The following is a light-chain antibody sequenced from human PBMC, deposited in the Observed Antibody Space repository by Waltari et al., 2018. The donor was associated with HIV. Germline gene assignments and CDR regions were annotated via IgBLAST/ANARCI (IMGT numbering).Light chain of an antibody. CDR2: WAF. Sequence: DNVMTQSPASLAVSLGERATLSCKSSQSVFYTSNNKDYLAWYQHKPGQPPKLLIYWAFIRESGVPERFSGSGSGTDFTLTISGVQAEDAAVYYCQQYFYSPQTFGQGTKVEIK. CDR1: QSVFYTSNNKDY. J-gene: IGKJ1*01. CDR3: QQYFYSPQT. V-gene: IGKV4-1*01.